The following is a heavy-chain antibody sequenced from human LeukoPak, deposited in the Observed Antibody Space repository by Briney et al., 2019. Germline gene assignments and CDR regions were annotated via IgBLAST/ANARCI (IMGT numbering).Heavy chain of an antibody. CDR2: IYYSGST. J-gene: IGHJ4*02. Sequence: PSETLSLTCAVSAYSISSGYRWGWIRQPPGKGLEWIGYIYYSGSTNYNPSLKSRVTISVDTSKNQFSLKLSSVTAADTAVYYCARGQMATIEYYFDYWGQGTLVTVSS. CDR3: ARGQMATIEYYFDY. V-gene: IGHV4-61*01. D-gene: IGHD5-24*01. CDR1: AYSISSGYR.